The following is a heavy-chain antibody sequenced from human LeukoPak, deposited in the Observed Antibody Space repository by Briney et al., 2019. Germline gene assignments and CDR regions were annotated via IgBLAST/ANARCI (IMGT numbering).Heavy chain of an antibody. CDR1: GFTFDDYA. V-gene: IGHV3-9*01. J-gene: IGHJ4*02. Sequence: GGSLRLSCAASGFTFDDYAMHWVRQAPGKGLEWVSGISWNSGSIGYADSVKGRFTISRDNAKNSLCLQMNSLRAEDTALYYCAKDTTAAMEHGYFDYWGQGTLVTVSS. CDR2: ISWNSGSI. D-gene: IGHD2-2*01. CDR3: AKDTTAAMEHGYFDY.